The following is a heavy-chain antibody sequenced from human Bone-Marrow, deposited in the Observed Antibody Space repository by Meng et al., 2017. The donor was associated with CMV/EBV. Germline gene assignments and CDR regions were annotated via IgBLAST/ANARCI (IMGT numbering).Heavy chain of an antibody. CDR3: ARTPGYSSSWYSDY. CDR2: IYYSGST. J-gene: IGHJ4*02. D-gene: IGHD6-13*01. CDR1: GGSISSSSYY. V-gene: IGHV4-61*05. Sequence: SETLSLTCTVSGGSISSSSYYWGWIRQPPGKGLEWIGYIYYSGSTNYNPSLKSRVTISVDTSKNQFSLKLSSVTAADTAVYYCARTPGYSSSWYSDYWGQGTLVTVSS.